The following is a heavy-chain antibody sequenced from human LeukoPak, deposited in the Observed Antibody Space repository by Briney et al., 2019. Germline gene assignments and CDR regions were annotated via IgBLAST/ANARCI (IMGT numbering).Heavy chain of an antibody. CDR3: ARGKTYDFWSDSFDY. V-gene: IGHV1-69*05. D-gene: IGHD3-3*01. Sequence: SVKVSCKASGGTFSSYAISWVRQAPGQGLEWMGRIIPIFGTANYAQKFQGRVTITTDESTSTAYMELSSLRSEDTAVYYCARGKTYDFWSDSFDYWGQGTLVTVSS. J-gene: IGHJ4*02. CDR1: GGTFSSYA. CDR2: IIPIFGTA.